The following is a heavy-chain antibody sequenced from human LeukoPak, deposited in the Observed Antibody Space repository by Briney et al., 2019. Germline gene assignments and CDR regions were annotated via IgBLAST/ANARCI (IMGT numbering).Heavy chain of an antibody. Sequence: SETLSLTCTVSGGSISSSSYYWGWIRQPPGKGLEWLGSISYSGITYYNPSLKSRLTISVDTSKNQFSLKLSSVTAADTAVYYCARTSGIAAAGWFDPWGQGTLVTVSS. D-gene: IGHD6-13*01. CDR1: GGSISSSSYY. V-gene: IGHV4-39*07. CDR2: ISYSGIT. J-gene: IGHJ5*02. CDR3: ARTSGIAAAGWFDP.